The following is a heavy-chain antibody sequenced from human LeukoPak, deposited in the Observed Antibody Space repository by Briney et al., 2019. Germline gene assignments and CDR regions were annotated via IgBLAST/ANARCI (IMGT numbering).Heavy chain of an antibody. D-gene: IGHD6-19*01. CDR1: GFTFSSYA. CDR2: ISYDGSNK. CDR3: AKGRGSGWYYYYMDV. Sequence: PGGSLRLSCAASGFTFSSYAMHWVRQAPGKGLEWVAVISYDGSNKYYADSVKGRFTISRDNSKNTLYLQMNSLRAEDTAVYYCAKGRGSGWYYYYMDVWGKGTTVTVSS. V-gene: IGHV3-30*04. J-gene: IGHJ6*03.